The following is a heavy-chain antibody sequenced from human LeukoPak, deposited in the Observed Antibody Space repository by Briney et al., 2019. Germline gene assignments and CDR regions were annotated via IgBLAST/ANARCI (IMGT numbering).Heavy chain of an antibody. Sequence: AGGSLRLSCAASGFTFGGYWMHWIRQPPGKGLEWIGSIYYSGSTYYNPSLKSRVTISVDTSKDQFSLKLSSVTAADTAVYYCARHVGATHDYWGQGTLVTVSS. CDR3: ARHVGATHDY. D-gene: IGHD1-26*01. J-gene: IGHJ4*02. CDR2: IYYSGST. CDR1: GFTFGGYW. V-gene: IGHV4-39*01.